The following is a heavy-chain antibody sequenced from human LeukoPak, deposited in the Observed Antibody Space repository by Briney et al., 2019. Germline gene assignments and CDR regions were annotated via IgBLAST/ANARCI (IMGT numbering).Heavy chain of an antibody. D-gene: IGHD3-10*01. CDR1: GYTFTGYY. V-gene: IGHV1-2*02. CDR2: INPNSGGT. J-gene: IGHJ4*02. CDR3: ARHGLPGSGTYSFVDF. Sequence: GASVKVSCKASGYTFTGYYMHWVRQAPGQGLEWMGWINPNSGGTNYAQKFQGRVTMTRDTSISTAYMELSRLRSDDTAVYYCARHGLPGSGTYSFVDFWGQGTLITVSS.